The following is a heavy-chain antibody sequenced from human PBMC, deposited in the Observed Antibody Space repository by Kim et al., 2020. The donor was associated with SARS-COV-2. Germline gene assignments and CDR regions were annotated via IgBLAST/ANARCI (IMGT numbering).Heavy chain of an antibody. CDR2: ISGSGGST. Sequence: GGSLRLSCAASGFTFSSYAMSWVRQAPGKGLEWVSAISGSGGSTYYADSVKGRFTISRDNSKNTLYLQMNSLRAEDTAVYYCAKDPYGSVSYWGYFDYWGQGTLVTVSS. CDR1: GFTFSSYA. J-gene: IGHJ4*02. V-gene: IGHV3-23*01. CDR3: AKDPYGSVSYWGYFDY. D-gene: IGHD3-10*01.